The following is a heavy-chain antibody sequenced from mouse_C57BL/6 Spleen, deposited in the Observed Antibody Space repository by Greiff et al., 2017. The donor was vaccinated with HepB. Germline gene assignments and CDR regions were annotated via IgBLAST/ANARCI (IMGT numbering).Heavy chain of an antibody. Sequence: VKLQQPGAELVRPGSSVKLSCKASGYTFTSYWMHWVKQRPIQGLEWIGNIDPSDSETHYNQKFKDKATLTVDKSSSTAYMQLSSLTSEDSAVYYCARDGRNYFDYGGQGTTLTVSS. CDR3: ARDGRNYFDY. CDR1: GYTFTSYW. CDR2: IDPSDSET. V-gene: IGHV1-52*01. J-gene: IGHJ2*01.